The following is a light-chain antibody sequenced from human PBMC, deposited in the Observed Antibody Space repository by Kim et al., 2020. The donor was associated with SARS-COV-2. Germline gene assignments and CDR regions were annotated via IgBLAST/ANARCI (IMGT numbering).Light chain of an antibody. CDR2: GAS. Sequence: EIVLTQSPGTLSLSPGERATLSCRASQSVSSTYLAWYQHKPGQAPRLLIYGASSRATGIPDRFSGSGSGKDFTLTISRLEPEDFAVYYGRQKGQSLRYTFAQGTKLEI. CDR3: RQKGQSLRYT. J-gene: IGKJ2*01. V-gene: IGKV3-20*01. CDR1: QSVSSTY.